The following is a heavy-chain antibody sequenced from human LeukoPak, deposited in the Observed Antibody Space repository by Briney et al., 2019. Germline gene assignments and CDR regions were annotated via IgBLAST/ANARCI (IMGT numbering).Heavy chain of an antibody. CDR1: GFTFSSYW. CDR2: ISGSGDNT. CDR3: AKGSYYDSSGSFYFDY. Sequence: GGSLRLSCAASGFTFSSYWMHWVRQAPGKGLEWVSGISGSGDNTYYADSVKGRFTISRDNSKNTLYVRVNSLGTEDTAAYYCAKGSYYDSSGSFYFDYWGQGTLVTVSS. V-gene: IGHV3-23*01. D-gene: IGHD3-22*01. J-gene: IGHJ4*02.